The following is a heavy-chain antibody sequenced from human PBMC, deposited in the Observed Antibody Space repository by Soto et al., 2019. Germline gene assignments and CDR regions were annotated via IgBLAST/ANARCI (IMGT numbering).Heavy chain of an antibody. CDR1: GFTFSSFG. J-gene: IGHJ4*02. D-gene: IGHD3-22*01. CDR3: ARVNHYENGGYDLYYFDY. CDR2: ISSSSAYI. V-gene: IGHV3-21*01. Sequence: PGGSLRLSCAASGFTFSSFGMNWVRQAPGKGLEWVSSISSSSAYIHYEDAVKGRFTISRDNAQNSLYLQMNSLRVEDTAVYYCARVNHYENGGYDLYYFDYWGQGTLVTVSS.